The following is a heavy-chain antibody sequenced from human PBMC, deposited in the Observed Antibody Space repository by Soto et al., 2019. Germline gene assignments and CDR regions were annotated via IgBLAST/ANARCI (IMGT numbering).Heavy chain of an antibody. J-gene: IGHJ4*02. CDR3: ARARVYATGPLDF. Sequence: GGSLRLSCAASGFTFTSYTMNWVRQAPGKGLEWVSSISSSGDYIYYAGSMKGRVTISRDSAKNSLFLDMNSLTGEDTAVYYCARARVYATGPLDFWGQGTLVTVSS. V-gene: IGHV3-21*06. D-gene: IGHD6-13*01. CDR1: GFTFTSYT. CDR2: ISSSGDYI.